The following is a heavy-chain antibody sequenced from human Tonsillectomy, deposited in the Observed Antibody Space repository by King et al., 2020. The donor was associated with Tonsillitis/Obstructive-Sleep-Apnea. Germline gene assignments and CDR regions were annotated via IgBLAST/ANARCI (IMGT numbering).Heavy chain of an antibody. CDR1: GFTFIRYG. V-gene: IGHV3-30*18. CDR3: ANGGNYYERAVRDY. D-gene: IGHD3-10*02. CDR2: ISYDGSNK. Sequence: QLVQSGGGVVQPGRSLRLSCAAVGFTFIRYGMHWVRQDPGKGLEGVAVISYDGSNKYYADSVTGRFNISMDNSKNTLYLQMNSLRAEDTAVYYCANGGNYYERAVRDYWGQGTLVTVSS. J-gene: IGHJ4*02.